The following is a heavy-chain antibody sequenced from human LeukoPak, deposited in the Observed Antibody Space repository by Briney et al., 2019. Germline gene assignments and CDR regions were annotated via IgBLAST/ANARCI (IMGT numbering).Heavy chain of an antibody. D-gene: IGHD3-22*01. CDR3: ARRVYDSSISYYFDY. J-gene: IGHJ4*02. V-gene: IGHV5-51*01. Sequence: GESLKISCKGSGYSFTSYWIGWVRQMPGKGLEWMGIIYPGDSDTRYSPSFQGQVTISADKSISNAYLQWSSLKASDTAMYYCARRVYDSSISYYFDYWGQGTLVTVSS. CDR2: IYPGDSDT. CDR1: GYSFTSYW.